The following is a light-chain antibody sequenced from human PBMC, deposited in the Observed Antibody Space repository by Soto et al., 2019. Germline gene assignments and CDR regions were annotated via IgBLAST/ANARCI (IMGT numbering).Light chain of an antibody. Sequence: DIQITQSPSSLSASPGERATLSCRASQSISNNLAWYQQKPGKVPKLLIHAASTLHSGVPSRFSGSGSGTDFTLTSSSLQPEDFATYYCQQYNSAPWTFGQGTKVDIK. J-gene: IGKJ1*01. CDR1: QSISNN. CDR3: QQYNSAPWT. CDR2: AAS. V-gene: IGKV1-27*01.